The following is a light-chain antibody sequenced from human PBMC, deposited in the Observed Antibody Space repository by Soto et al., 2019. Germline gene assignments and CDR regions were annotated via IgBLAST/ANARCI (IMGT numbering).Light chain of an antibody. V-gene: IGKV3-11*01. Sequence: EIVLTQSPATLSLSPGERATLSCRASQSVSSYLAWYQQKPGQAPRLLIYDASNRATGIPARFSGSGSGTXFTLTISSLEPEDFAVXXXXQRSNWPPELTFGGGTKVEIK. J-gene: IGKJ4*01. CDR1: QSVSSY. CDR2: DAS. CDR3: XQRSNWPPELT.